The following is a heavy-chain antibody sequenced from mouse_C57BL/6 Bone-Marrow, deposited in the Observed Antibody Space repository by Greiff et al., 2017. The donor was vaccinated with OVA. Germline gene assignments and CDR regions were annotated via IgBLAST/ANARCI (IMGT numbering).Heavy chain of an antibody. V-gene: IGHV1-54*01. CDR2: INPGSGGT. J-gene: IGHJ4*01. D-gene: IGHD5-1*01. CDR3: ARYEYNYYAMDY. CDR1: GYAFTNYL. Sequence: QVQLKESGAELVRPGTSVKVSCKASGYAFTNYLIEWVKQRPGQGLEWIGVINPGSGGTNYNEKFKGKATLTADKSSSTAYMQLSSLTSEDSAVYFCARYEYNYYAMDYWGQGTSVTVSS.